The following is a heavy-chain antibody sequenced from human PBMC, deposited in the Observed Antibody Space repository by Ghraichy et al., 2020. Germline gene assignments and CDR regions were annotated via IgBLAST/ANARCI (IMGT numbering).Heavy chain of an antibody. D-gene: IGHD3-3*01. CDR3: ARWRFWSGALYFDY. J-gene: IGHJ4*02. CDR1: GGSFSGYY. V-gene: IGHV4-34*01. Sequence: SETLSLTCAVYGGSFSGYYWSWIRQPPGKGLEWIGEINHSGSTNYNPSLKSRVTISVDTSKNQFSLKLSSVTAADTAVYYCARWRFWSGALYFDYWGQGTLVTVSS. CDR2: INHSGST.